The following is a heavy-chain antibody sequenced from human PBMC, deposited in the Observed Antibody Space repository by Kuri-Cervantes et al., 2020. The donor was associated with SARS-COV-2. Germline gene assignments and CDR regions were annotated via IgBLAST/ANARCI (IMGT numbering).Heavy chain of an antibody. J-gene: IGHJ4*02. Sequence: GESLKISCAASGFIFSDYYMTWIRQPPGKGLEWVSYISSSGSAINYTDSVKGRFTISRDNAKNSVYLQMNSLRAEDTAVYYCAKSQKSGDLGDDFDYWGQGTLVTVSS. CDR3: AKSQKSGDLGDDFDY. D-gene: IGHD3-16*01. CDR1: GFIFSDYY. V-gene: IGHV3-11*01. CDR2: ISSSGSAI.